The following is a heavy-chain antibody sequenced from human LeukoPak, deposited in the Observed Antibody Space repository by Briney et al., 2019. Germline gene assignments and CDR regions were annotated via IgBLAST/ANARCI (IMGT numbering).Heavy chain of an antibody. CDR2: IYPGDSDT. D-gene: IGHD3-10*01. CDR3: ARGPYGSGSYSRGYWFDP. V-gene: IGHV5-51*01. J-gene: IGHJ5*02. Sequence: GESLKISCKGSGYSFTSYWIGWVRQMPGKGLEWMGIIYPGDSDTRYSPSFQGQVTISADKSISTAYLQWSSLKASDTAMYYCARGPYGSGSYSRGYWFDPRGQGTLVTVSS. CDR1: GYSFTSYW.